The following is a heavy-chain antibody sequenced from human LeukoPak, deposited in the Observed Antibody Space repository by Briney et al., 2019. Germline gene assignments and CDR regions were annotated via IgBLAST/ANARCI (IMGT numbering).Heavy chain of an antibody. CDR1: GGSISSYY. CDR3: ARRSLVRTVGYYYAMDV. V-gene: IGHV4-59*08. J-gene: IGHJ6*02. CDR2: IFFTGNT. Sequence: SETLSLTCTVSGGSISSYYWSWIRQPPGERLEWIGYIFFTGNTNYNPSLRSRVTISIDTSKNQFSLHLSSVTAADTAVYYCARRSLVRTVGYYYAMDVWGQGTTVTVSS. D-gene: IGHD1-26*01.